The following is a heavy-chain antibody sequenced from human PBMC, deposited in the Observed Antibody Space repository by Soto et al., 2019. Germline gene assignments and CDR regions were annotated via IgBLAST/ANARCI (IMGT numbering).Heavy chain of an antibody. Sequence: GXPVKVACKASGYTLTRSGIIWVRRSPGQGLEWMGWISAYNGNTNYAQKLQGRVTMTTDTSTSTAYMELRSLRSDDTAVHYCARVGASYESDAFDICGQRTMVTVSS. CDR3: ARVGASYESDAFDI. D-gene: IGHD1-26*01. V-gene: IGHV1-18*04. CDR1: GYTLTRSG. CDR2: ISAYNGNT. J-gene: IGHJ3*02.